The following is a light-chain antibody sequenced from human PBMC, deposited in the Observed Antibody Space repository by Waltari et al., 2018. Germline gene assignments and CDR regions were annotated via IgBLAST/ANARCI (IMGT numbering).Light chain of an antibody. Sequence: LVLTQSPATLSLFPGERATLSCRASQSVRSYLAWYQQKPGQAPSLLIYDASNRATGIPVRFSGSGSGTDFTLTISSLEPEDFAVYYCQHRSVWPLTFGGGTKVEIK. CDR3: QHRSVWPLT. V-gene: IGKV3-11*01. J-gene: IGKJ4*01. CDR1: QSVRSY. CDR2: DAS.